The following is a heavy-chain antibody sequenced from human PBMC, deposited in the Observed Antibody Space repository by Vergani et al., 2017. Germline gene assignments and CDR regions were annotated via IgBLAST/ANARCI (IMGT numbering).Heavy chain of an antibody. Sequence: QVQLVQSGAEVKKPGSSVKVSCKASGGPFSSYTISWVRQAPGQGLEWMGRIIPILGIANYAQKFQGRVTITADKSTSTAYMELSSLRSEDTAVYYCARSAGKGGWFDPWGQGTLVTVSS. CDR2: IIPILGIA. CDR3: ARSAGKGGWFDP. CDR1: GGPFSSYT. J-gene: IGHJ5*02. D-gene: IGHD6-13*01. V-gene: IGHV1-69*02.